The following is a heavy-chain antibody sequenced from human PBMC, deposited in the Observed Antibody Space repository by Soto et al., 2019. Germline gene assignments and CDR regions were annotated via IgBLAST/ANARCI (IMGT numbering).Heavy chain of an antibody. J-gene: IGHJ5*02. D-gene: IGHD2-15*01. Sequence: SETLSLTCAVSGGSISSSTYYWGWIRQPPGKGLEWIGSMSYRGSTYYNPSFKSRVTMSVDTSKNQFFLKLSSVTAADTAVYYCACHIVVVVAATRGVSWFDPWGLGTLVTVSS. CDR2: MSYRGST. V-gene: IGHV4-39*01. CDR1: GGSISSSTYY. CDR3: ACHIVVVVAATRGVSWFDP.